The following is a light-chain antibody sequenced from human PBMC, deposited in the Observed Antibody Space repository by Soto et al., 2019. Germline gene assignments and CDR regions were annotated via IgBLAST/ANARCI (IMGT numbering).Light chain of an antibody. CDR1: ISNVGSNT. Sequence: QSVLTQPPSASGTPGQRVTVSCSGSISNVGSNTVNWYQQFPGTAPKLLIYFNDQRPSGVPDRFSGSKSGTSGSLAISGLQSEDEADYYCAVWDDSLNGLVFGGGTKLTVL. V-gene: IGLV1-44*01. CDR3: AVWDDSLNGLV. J-gene: IGLJ2*01. CDR2: FND.